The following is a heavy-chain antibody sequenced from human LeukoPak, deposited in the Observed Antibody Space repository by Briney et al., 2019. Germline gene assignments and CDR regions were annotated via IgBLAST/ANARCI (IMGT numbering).Heavy chain of an antibody. CDR3: AGGAQGSSWIVY. V-gene: IGHV3-74*01. CDR2: VNIDGTSI. J-gene: IGHJ4*02. CDR1: GFTVSSYW. Sequence: GGSLRLSCAASGFTVSSYWMHWVRQAPGEGLVWVARVNIDGTSIAYADSVKGRFTIFRDDAKNTLYLQMNSLRAEDTAVYYCAGGAQGSSWIVYWGQGTLVTVSS. D-gene: IGHD6-13*01.